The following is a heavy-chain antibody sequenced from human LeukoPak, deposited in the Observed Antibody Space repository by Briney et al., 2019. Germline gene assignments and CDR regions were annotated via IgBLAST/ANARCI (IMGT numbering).Heavy chain of an antibody. V-gene: IGHV3-66*02. J-gene: IGHJ6*04. CDR1: GFTVSSNY. D-gene: IGHD2-2*01. CDR2: IYSGGST. Sequence: GGSLRLSCAASGFTVSSNYMSWVRQAPGKGLEWVSVIYSGGSTYYADSVKGRFTISGDNSKNTLYLQMNSLRAEDTAVYYCARVNVGYCSSTSCQDVWGKGTTVTVSS. CDR3: ARVNVGYCSSTSCQDV.